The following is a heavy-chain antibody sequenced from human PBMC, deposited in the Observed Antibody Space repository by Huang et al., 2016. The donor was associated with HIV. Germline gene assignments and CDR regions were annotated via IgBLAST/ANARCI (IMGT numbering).Heavy chain of an antibody. CDR2: ISLSGTTI. CDR3: ARRMAGWDDVFDM. CDR1: GLVFSDHY. Sequence: QVQLVESGGGLVKPGGSLRLTCAASGLVFSDHYMNWIGPGPGKCVEWILYISLSGTTIRYADSVKGRFTISRDNAKKSLFLEMNSLRVEDTAVYYCARRMAGWDDVFDMWGQGTMVTVSS. V-gene: IGHV3-11*01. J-gene: IGHJ3*02. D-gene: IGHD6-19*01.